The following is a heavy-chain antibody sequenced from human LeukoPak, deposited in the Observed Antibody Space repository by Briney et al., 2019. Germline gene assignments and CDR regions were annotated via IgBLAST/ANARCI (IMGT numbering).Heavy chain of an antibody. Sequence: RGSLRLSSAASGFTSSTYEMNWVCQTPGKGLEWVSYISSSGSTIYYADSVKGRFTISRDNAKKSLYLQMNSLRAEDTAVYYCARPLGYGDYIPLEYWGQGTLVTVSS. D-gene: IGHD4-17*01. J-gene: IGHJ4*02. V-gene: IGHV3-48*03. CDR2: ISSSGSTI. CDR3: ARPLGYGDYIPLEY. CDR1: GFTSSTYE.